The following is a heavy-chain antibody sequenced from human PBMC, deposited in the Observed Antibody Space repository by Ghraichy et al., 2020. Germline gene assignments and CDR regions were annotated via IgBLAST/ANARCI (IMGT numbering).Heavy chain of an antibody. Sequence: GGSLRLSCAASGFTFSSYAMSWVRQAPGKGLEWVSATTASGGTTYYADSVKGRFTISRDNSKNTLFLQMNSLRAEDTAVYYCAKTRGSSGWYDFDNWGQGTLVTVSS. V-gene: IGHV3-23*01. CDR1: GFTFSSYA. CDR2: TTASGGTT. J-gene: IGHJ4*02. CDR3: AKTRGSSGWYDFDN. D-gene: IGHD6-19*01.